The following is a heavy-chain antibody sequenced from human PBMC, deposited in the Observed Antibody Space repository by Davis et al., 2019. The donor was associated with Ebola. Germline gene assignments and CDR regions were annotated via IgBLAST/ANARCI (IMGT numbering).Heavy chain of an antibody. CDR1: GFRFADYA. V-gene: IGHV3-23*01. J-gene: IGHJ6*02. CDR3: AKDILTGYSIPGGMDV. Sequence: GESLKISCAASGFRFADYAMNWVRQAPGKGLEWVSVTSGSGAKTFYADSVKGRFTLSRDNSKNTLFLQMNSLRAEDTAVYYCAKDILTGYSIPGGMDVWGQGTTVTVSS. D-gene: IGHD6-13*01. CDR2: TSGSGAKT.